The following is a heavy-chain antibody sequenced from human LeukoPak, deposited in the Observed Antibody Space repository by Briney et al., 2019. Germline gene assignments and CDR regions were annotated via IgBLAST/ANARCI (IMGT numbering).Heavy chain of an antibody. CDR3: AGHRRCTRVFDY. V-gene: IGHV4-34*01. CDR2: INHSGST. J-gene: IGHJ4*02. Sequence: SETLSLTCAVYGGSFSGYYWSWIRQPPGKGLEWSGEINHSGSTNYHPSPTSRVTISVDTSKNQVSLKRRSVTAADTPAYYCAGHRRCTRVFDYWGQGTLVT. D-gene: IGHD1-14*01. CDR1: GGSFSGYY.